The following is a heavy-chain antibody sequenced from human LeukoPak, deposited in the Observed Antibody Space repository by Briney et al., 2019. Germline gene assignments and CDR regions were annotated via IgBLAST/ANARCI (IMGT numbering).Heavy chain of an antibody. Sequence: GGSLRLSCAASGFTFSTYAMSWVRQAPGKGLEWVSAISGSGSTTYYADSVKGRFTISRDNSKNTLYLRMISLRAEDTAVYYCAKVPHSTDIVVVPAYYFDYWGQGTLVTVSS. CDR1: GFTFSTYA. CDR3: AKVPHSTDIVVVPAYYFDY. J-gene: IGHJ4*02. V-gene: IGHV3-23*01. D-gene: IGHD2-2*01. CDR2: ISGSGSTT.